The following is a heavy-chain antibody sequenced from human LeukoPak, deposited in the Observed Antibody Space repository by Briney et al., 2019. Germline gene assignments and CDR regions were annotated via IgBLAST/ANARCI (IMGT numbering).Heavy chain of an antibody. CDR2: ISGSGGST. CDR3: AKRSGTYEDPWFDP. CDR1: GFTFSSYA. Sequence: TGGSLRLSCAASGFTFSSYAMSWVRQAPGKGLEWVSAISGSGGSTCYADSVKGRFTISRDNSKNTLYLQMNSLRAEDTAVYYCAKRSGTYEDPWFDPWGQGTLVTVSS. V-gene: IGHV3-23*01. D-gene: IGHD1-7*01. J-gene: IGHJ5*02.